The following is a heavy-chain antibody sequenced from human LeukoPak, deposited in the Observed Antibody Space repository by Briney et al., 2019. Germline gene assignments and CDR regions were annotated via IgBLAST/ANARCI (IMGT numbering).Heavy chain of an antibody. CDR3: AREVVIDYYDSSGYDY. D-gene: IGHD3-22*01. Sequence: SETLSLTCTVSGGSISSSSYYWGWIRQPPGKGLEWIGSIYYSGSTYYNPSLKSRVTISVDTSKNRFSLKLSSVTAADTAVYYCAREVVIDYYDSSGYDYWGQGTLVTVSS. V-gene: IGHV4-39*07. CDR2: IYYSGST. J-gene: IGHJ4*02. CDR1: GGSISSSSYY.